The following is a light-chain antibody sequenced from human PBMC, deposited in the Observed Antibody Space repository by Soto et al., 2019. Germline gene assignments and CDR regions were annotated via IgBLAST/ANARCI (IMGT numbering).Light chain of an antibody. CDR2: DAS. Sequence: EIVLTQSPATLSLSPGERATLSCRASQSVSSYLAWYQQKPGQAPRLLIYDASGRATGIPARFSGSGSGTDFTLTISSLEPEDFAVYYCQQRRNWPTFGQGTKLEIK. CDR1: QSVSSY. V-gene: IGKV3-11*01. J-gene: IGKJ2*01. CDR3: QQRRNWPT.